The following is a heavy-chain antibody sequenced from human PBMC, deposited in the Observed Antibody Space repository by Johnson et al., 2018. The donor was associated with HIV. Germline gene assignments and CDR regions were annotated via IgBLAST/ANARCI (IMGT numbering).Heavy chain of an antibody. CDR1: GFTLSSSV. D-gene: IGHD1-26*01. CDR2: ISYDGSNK. Sequence: QVQLVESGGGVAQPGTSLRLSCADSGFTLSSSVMHWVRQAPGKGLEWVAVISYDGSNKYYADSVKGRFTISRDNAKNSLYLQMNSLRAEDTAVYFCARDLRLGAIDAFDIWGQGTMVTVSS. J-gene: IGHJ3*02. V-gene: IGHV3-30*03. CDR3: ARDLRLGAIDAFDI.